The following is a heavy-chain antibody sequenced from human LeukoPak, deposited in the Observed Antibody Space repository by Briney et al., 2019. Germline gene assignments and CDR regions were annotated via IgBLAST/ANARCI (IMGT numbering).Heavy chain of an antibody. Sequence: GGSLRLSCAASGFTFSYAWMTRVRQAPGKGLEWVGRIKPKTDGGTTDYAAPVKGRFTISRDDSKNTLYLQMNSLKTEDTAVYFCTTGGYSTFGDWGQGTLVTVSS. J-gene: IGHJ4*02. CDR3: TTGGYSTFGD. CDR1: GFTFSYAW. V-gene: IGHV3-15*01. D-gene: IGHD6-13*01. CDR2: IKPKTDGGTT.